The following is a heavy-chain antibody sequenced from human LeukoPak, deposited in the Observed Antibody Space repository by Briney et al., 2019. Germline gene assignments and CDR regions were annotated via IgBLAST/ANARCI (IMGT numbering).Heavy chain of an antibody. CDR3: ARDPSHYYYMDV. CDR1: GYSFTTCY. V-gene: IGHV1-2*02. CDR2: INPNSGGT. Sequence: GASVKVSCTASGYSFTTCYIHLVRQAPGQGPEWMGWINPNSGGTNYAQKFQGRFTMTRDTSISTAYMELSSLISDDTAVYYCARDPSHYYYMDVWGKGNTVTISS. J-gene: IGHJ6*03.